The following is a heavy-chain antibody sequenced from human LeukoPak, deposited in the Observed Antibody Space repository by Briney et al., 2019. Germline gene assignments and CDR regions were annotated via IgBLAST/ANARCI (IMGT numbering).Heavy chain of an antibody. CDR1: GFTFSSYA. CDR2: ISGSGGST. D-gene: IGHD2-15*01. CDR3: ARAGRYCSGDSCYPAVFVY. Sequence: GGSLRLSCASSGFTFSSYAMSWVRQAPGKGLEWVSAISGSGGSTYYADSVKGRFTISRDNSKNTLYLQMNSLRAEDTAVYYCARAGRYCSGDSCYPAVFVYWGQGTLVTVSS. V-gene: IGHV3-23*01. J-gene: IGHJ4*02.